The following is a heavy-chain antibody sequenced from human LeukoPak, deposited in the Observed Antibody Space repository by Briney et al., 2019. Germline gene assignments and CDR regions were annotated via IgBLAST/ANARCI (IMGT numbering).Heavy chain of an antibody. CDR2: IKQDGSEK. J-gene: IGHJ4*02. CDR3: ARIYCSSTSCYEGVGFDY. V-gene: IGHV3-7*01. D-gene: IGHD2-2*01. CDR1: GFTFSSYW. Sequence: GGSLRLSCAASGFTFSSYWMSWVRQAPGKGLEWVANIKQDGSEKYYVDSMKGRFTISRDNAKNSLYLQMNSLRAEDTAVYYCARIYCSSTSCYEGVGFDYWGQGTLVTVSS.